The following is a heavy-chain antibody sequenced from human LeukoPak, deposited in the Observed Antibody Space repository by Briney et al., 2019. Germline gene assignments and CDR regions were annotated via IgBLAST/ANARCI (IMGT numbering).Heavy chain of an antibody. V-gene: IGHV4-39*01. CDR3: LRYDSSGLGY. CDR2: IYYSGST. CDR1: GGSISSSSYY. Sequence: SETLSLTCTVSGGSISSSSYYWGWIRQPPGKGLEWIGSIYYSGSTYYNPSLKSRVTISVDTSKNQFSLKLSSVTAADTAVYYCLRYDSSGLGYWGQGTLVTVSS. J-gene: IGHJ4*02. D-gene: IGHD3-22*01.